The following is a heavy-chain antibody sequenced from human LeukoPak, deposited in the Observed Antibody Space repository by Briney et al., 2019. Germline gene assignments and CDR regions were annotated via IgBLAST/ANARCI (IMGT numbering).Heavy chain of an antibody. V-gene: IGHV1-69*05. CDR1: GGTFSSYA. J-gene: IGHJ6*03. Sequence: SVTVSCKASGGTFSSYAISWVRQAPGQGLEWMGGIIPIFGTANYAQKFQGRVTITTDESTSTAYMELSSLRSEDTAVYYCAKVRFIGRIQLWLGPDDYYYMDVWGKGTTVTVSS. CDR2: IIPIFGTA. CDR3: AKVRFIGRIQLWLGPDDYYYMDV. D-gene: IGHD5-18*01.